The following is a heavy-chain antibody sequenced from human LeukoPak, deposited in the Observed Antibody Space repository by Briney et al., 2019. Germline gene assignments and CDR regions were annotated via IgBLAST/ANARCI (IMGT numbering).Heavy chain of an antibody. CDR3: ARVVYDSSGYYYDYYFDY. D-gene: IGHD3-22*01. V-gene: IGHV3-53*01. CDR2: IYSGGST. Sequence: GGSLRLSCAASGFTVSSNYMSWVRQAPGKGLEWVSVIYSGGSTYYADSVKGRFTISRDNSKNTLYLQMNSLRAEDTAVYYCARVVYDSSGYYYDYYFDYWGQGTLVTVSS. J-gene: IGHJ4*02. CDR1: GFTVSSNY.